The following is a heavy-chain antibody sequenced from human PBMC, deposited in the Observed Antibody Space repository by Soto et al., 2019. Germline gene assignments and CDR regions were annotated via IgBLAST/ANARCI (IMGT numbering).Heavy chain of an antibody. CDR1: GGTFSSYA. CDR3: ARRAKDIHGDYLNPIYYYGMDV. CDR2: IIRIFGTA. D-gene: IGHD4-17*01. J-gene: IGHJ6*02. Sequence: QVQLVQSGAEVKKPGSSVKVSCKASGGTFSSYAISWVRQAPGQGLEWMGGIIRIFGTANYAQKFQGRVTITADESTSTAYMELRSLRSEDTAVYYCARRAKDIHGDYLNPIYYYGMDVWGQGTTVTVSS. V-gene: IGHV1-69*01.